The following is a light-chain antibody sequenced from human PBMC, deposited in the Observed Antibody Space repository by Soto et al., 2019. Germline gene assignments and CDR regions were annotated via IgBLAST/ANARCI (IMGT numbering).Light chain of an antibody. CDR3: SSYTTAYTQV. Sequence: QSALTQPASVSGSPGQSITISCTGTSSDVGHYDYVSWYQQHPGKVPKLIISEVTTRPSGVSDRFSGSKSGNTAPLTISRLQAEDEAHYYCSSYTTAYTQVFGGGTKLTVL. V-gene: IGLV2-14*01. CDR2: EVT. J-gene: IGLJ3*02. CDR1: SSDVGHYDY.